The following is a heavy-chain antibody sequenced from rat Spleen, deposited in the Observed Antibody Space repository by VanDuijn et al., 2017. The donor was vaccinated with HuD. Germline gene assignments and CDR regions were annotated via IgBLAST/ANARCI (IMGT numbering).Heavy chain of an antibody. CDR1: GFSLTSNS. V-gene: IGHV2-72*01. J-gene: IGHJ2*01. Sequence: QVQLKESGPGLVKPSETLSLTCTVSGFSLTSNSVSWVRQPPGKGLEWMGAIWSGGSTNYNSAVQSRLSISRDTSKSQVFLKMNSLQPEDTGTYYCARHRQLFDYWGQGVMVTVSS. CDR3: ARHRQLFDY. CDR2: IWSGGST. D-gene: IGHD1-2*01.